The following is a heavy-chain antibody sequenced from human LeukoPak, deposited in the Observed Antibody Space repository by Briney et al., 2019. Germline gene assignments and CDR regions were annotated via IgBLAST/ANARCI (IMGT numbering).Heavy chain of an antibody. J-gene: IGHJ4*02. CDR1: GFTFGDYV. CDR3: TPDLGGPRDY. Sequence: QPGRSLRLSCPASGFTFGDYVMGWVRQAPGKGLEWVGFIRSKAYGGTADYAASVKGRFTISRDDSKSIAYLQMNSLKTEGTAVYYCTPDLGGPRDYWGQGTLVTVSS. D-gene: IGHD3-10*01. V-gene: IGHV3-49*04. CDR2: IRSKAYGGTA.